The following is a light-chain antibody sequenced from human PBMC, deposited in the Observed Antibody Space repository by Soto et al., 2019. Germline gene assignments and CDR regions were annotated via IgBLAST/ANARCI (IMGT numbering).Light chain of an antibody. V-gene: IGLV2-14*01. CDR2: EVR. J-gene: IGLJ2*01. CDR1: SSDVGGYKY. Sequence: QSALTQPASVSGSPGQSNTISCTGTSSDVGGYKYVSWYQQHPGKAPKLMIYEVRNRPSGVSNRFSGSKSGNTASLTISGLQAEDEADYYCSSYTSSSTLVFGGGTKLTVL. CDR3: SSYTSSSTLV.